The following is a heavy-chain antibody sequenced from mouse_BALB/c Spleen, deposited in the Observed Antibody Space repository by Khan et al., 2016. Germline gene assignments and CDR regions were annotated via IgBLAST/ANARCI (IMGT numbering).Heavy chain of an antibody. CDR1: GFNIKDTY. J-gene: IGHJ4*01. Sequence: EVQLQESGAESVKPGASVKLSCTATGFNIKDTYMYWVKQRPEQGLEWIGRIDPANGDTKYVPKFQGKATITADTSSNTAYLQLSSLTSEATAVYYGSGGLYYYGSSYYAMDYWGQGTSVTVSS. D-gene: IGHD1-1*01. V-gene: IGHV14-3*02. CDR3: SGGLYYYGSSYYAMDY. CDR2: IDPANGDT.